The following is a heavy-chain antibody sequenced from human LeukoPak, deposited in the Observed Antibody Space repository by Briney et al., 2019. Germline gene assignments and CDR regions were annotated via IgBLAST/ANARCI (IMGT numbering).Heavy chain of an antibody. CDR1: GFTVSSNY. J-gene: IGHJ5*02. V-gene: IGHV3-66*02. CDR3: AKGHSSGWYGWFDP. CDR2: IYSGGST. D-gene: IGHD6-19*01. Sequence: GGSLRLSCAASGFTVSSNYMSWVRQAPGKGLEWVSVIYSGGSTYYADSVKGRFTISRDNSKNTLYLQMNSLRAEDTAVYYCAKGHSSGWYGWFDPWGQGTLVTVTS.